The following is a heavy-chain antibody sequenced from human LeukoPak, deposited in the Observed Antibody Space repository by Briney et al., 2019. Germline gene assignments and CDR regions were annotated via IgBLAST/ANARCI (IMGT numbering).Heavy chain of an antibody. D-gene: IGHD5-18*01. V-gene: IGHV3-23*01. Sequence: PGGSLRLSCAGSGVTFSSYTMSWVRQAPGKGLEWVSGISGSGGSTYYADSVKGRFTISRDNSKNTLYVQMNSLRAEDTAVYYCAKSLRGYSSDAFDIWGQGTMVTVSS. CDR2: ISGSGGST. CDR1: GVTFSSYT. CDR3: AKSLRGYSSDAFDI. J-gene: IGHJ3*02.